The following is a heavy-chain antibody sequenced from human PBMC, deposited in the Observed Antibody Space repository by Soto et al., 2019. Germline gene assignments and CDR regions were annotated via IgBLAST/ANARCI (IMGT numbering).Heavy chain of an antibody. J-gene: IGHJ4*02. D-gene: IGHD3-22*01. Sequence: QVQLVQSGAEVTKPGASVKVSCKASGYTFTSYGLSWVRQAPGQGLEWMGGISAYTGNTNYAEKLQGRVTMTTDTSTSTDYMALRSMRSDDTAVYYCARGGQNGYYDSMAMVDYWGQGTLVTVSS. CDR1: GYTFTSYG. CDR2: ISAYTGNT. CDR3: ARGGQNGYYDSMAMVDY. V-gene: IGHV1-18*01.